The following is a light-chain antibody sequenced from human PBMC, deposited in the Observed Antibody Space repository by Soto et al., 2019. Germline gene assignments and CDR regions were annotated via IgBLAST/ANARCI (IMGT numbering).Light chain of an antibody. Sequence: EIVLTQSPGTLSLSPGERATLSCRASQSVSTRYLAWYQQKPGQAPRLLIHGVSSRATGIPDRFSGSGSGTDFILTISRLEPEDFAVYYCQQYHDSPMNTFGQGTKLQIK. V-gene: IGKV3-20*01. CDR2: GVS. CDR3: QQYHDSPMNT. J-gene: IGKJ2*01. CDR1: QSVSTRY.